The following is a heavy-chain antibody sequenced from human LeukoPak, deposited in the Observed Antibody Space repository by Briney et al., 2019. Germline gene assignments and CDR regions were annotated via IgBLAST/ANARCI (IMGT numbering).Heavy chain of an antibody. CDR1: GITFSSYA. V-gene: IGHV3-48*03. D-gene: IGHD4-17*01. CDR2: ISGTGGTT. Sequence: GGSLRLSCAASGITFSSYAMTWVRQAPGKGLEWVSLISGTGGTTYYADSVKGRFTISRDNAKNSLYLQMNSLRAEDTSVYYCARDTNGDGWFDPWGQGTLVTVSS. J-gene: IGHJ5*02. CDR3: ARDTNGDGWFDP.